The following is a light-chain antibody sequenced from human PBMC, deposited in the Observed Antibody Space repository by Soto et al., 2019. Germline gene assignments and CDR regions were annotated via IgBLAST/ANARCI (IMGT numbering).Light chain of an antibody. CDR1: QTVIHNH. CDR3: QQHGTSPIT. Sequence: EIVLTPSPATLSSFPGDRVNLSCRASQTVIHNHLAWHQQKPGQTPRLLVYGASSRATGIPDRFSGSGSGTDFTLTIGRLEPEDFAVYYCQQHGTSPITFGQGTRLEIK. V-gene: IGKV3-20*01. J-gene: IGKJ5*01. CDR2: GAS.